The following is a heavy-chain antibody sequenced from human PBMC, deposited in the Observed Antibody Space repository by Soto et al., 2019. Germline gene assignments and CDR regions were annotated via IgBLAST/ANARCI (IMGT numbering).Heavy chain of an antibody. CDR1: GGSISPYF. CDR3: ARVTGSYYGLDS. J-gene: IGHJ4*02. Sequence: QVQLQESGPGLVKPSETLSLTCTVSGGSISPYFWSWVRQPPGKGLEWIGYIYYSGSTNSIPSPKSRVSISMDTSKNQFSLKLSSVTAADTAMYYCARVTGSYYGLDSWGQGTLVTVSS. D-gene: IGHD1-26*01. CDR2: IYYSGST. V-gene: IGHV4-59*01.